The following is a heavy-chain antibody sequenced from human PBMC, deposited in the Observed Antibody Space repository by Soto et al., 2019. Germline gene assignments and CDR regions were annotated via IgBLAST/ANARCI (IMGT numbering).Heavy chain of an antibody. CDR2: IIPIFGTA. Sequence: QAQLEQSGGEVKKPGSSVKVSCKASRVAFSKFIVTWVRQAPGLGLEWVGGIIPIFGTANYAQKFQGRVTITADESTSTYYVEVNNLRSEDTAVYYCAKVRYSSPMGYYYGMDVWGQGTTVTVSS. J-gene: IGHJ6*02. CDR3: AKVRYSSPMGYYYGMDV. D-gene: IGHD6-19*01. CDR1: RVAFSKFI. V-gene: IGHV1-69*01.